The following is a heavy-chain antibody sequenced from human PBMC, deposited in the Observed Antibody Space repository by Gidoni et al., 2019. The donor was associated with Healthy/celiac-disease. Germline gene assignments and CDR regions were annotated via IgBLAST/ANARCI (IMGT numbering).Heavy chain of an antibody. V-gene: IGHV3-30*18. J-gene: IGHJ6*02. CDR2: ISYDGSNK. CDR3: AKASLGGYYYYYGMDV. Sequence: QVQLVESGGGVVQPGRSLRLSCAASGFTFSSYGMHWVRQAPGKGLEWVAVISYDGSNKYYADSVKGRFTISRDNSKNTLYLQMNSLRAEDTAVYYCAKASLGGYYYYYGMDVWGQGTTVTVSS. CDR1: GFTFSSYG. D-gene: IGHD7-27*01.